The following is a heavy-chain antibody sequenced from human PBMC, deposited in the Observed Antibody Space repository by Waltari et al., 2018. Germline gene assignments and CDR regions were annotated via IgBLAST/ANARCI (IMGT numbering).Heavy chain of an antibody. Sequence: QVQLQESGPGLVKPSETLSLTCTVSGYSISSGYYWGWIRQPPGKGLEWIGSIYHSGSTDYNPSLKSRVTISVDTSKNQFSLKLSSVTAADTAVYYCAIGDSSGYYSVGDAFDIWGQGTMVTVSS. J-gene: IGHJ3*02. CDR3: AIGDSSGYYSVGDAFDI. CDR2: IYHSGST. V-gene: IGHV4-38-2*02. D-gene: IGHD3-22*01. CDR1: GYSISSGYY.